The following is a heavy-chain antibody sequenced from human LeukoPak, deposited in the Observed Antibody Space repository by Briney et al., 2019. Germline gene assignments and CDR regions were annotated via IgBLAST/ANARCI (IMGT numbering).Heavy chain of an antibody. V-gene: IGHV3-23*01. CDR3: AKVCGANCYYPDY. Sequence: SGGSLRLSCAASGFTFSNYVMSWVRQAQGKGLEWVSAISASGSSTYHADSAKGRFTTSRDNSKNTLYLQMNSLRAEDTAIYYCAKVCGANCYYPDYWGQGAQVTVSS. J-gene: IGHJ4*02. D-gene: IGHD2-21*02. CDR2: ISASGSST. CDR1: GFTFSNYV.